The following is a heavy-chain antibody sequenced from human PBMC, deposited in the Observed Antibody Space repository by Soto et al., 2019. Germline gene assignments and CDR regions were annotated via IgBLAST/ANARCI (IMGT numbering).Heavy chain of an antibody. CDR2: IFYSGIT. J-gene: IGHJ6*02. V-gene: IGHV4-31*03. D-gene: IGHD3-10*01. Sequence: QVQLQESGPGLVKPSQTLSLTCTVSGDSISSGDYYWSWIRQHPGKGLEWVGCIFYSGITYYNPSLQGRVTISVDASNNQFSLNLISLTTADTAVYYWARDRDTFVRNHYFYGMDVWGQGTTVTVSS. CDR3: ARDRDTFVRNHYFYGMDV. CDR1: GDSISSGDYY.